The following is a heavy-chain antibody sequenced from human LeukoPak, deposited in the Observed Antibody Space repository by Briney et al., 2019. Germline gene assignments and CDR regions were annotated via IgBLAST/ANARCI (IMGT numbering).Heavy chain of an antibody. Sequence: PGGSLRLSCAASGFTFSSYGMHWVRQAPGKGLERVAVIWYDGSNKYYADSVKGRFTISRDNSKNTLYLQMNSLRAEDTAVYYCARVDTAMGSFDYWGQGTLVTVSS. V-gene: IGHV3-33*01. CDR1: GFTFSSYG. J-gene: IGHJ4*02. CDR3: ARVDTAMGSFDY. CDR2: IWYDGSNK. D-gene: IGHD5-18*01.